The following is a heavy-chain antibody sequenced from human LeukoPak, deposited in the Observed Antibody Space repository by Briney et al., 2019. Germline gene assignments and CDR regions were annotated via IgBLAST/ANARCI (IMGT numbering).Heavy chain of an antibody. D-gene: IGHD3-10*01. CDR1: GPSVTGGGFY. CDR2: VYYTGST. Sequence: SETLSLTCSVSGPSVTGGGFYWGWLRQPPGKGLQWIATVYYTGSTYYNPSLRSRVTISIDTSKNQFSLSLRSLIAADTAVYYCARHSGSGSLSRPFDPWGQGTLVTVSS. V-gene: IGHV4-39*01. J-gene: IGHJ5*02. CDR3: ARHSGSGSLSRPFDP.